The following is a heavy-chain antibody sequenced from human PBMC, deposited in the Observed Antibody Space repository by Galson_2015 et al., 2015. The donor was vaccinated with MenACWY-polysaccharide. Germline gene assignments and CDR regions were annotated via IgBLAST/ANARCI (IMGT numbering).Heavy chain of an antibody. J-gene: IGHJ6*02. Sequence: QSGAEVKKPGESLKISCKGSGYSFTSYWIGWVRQMPGKGLEWMGVIFPGDSDTRYSPSFQGQVTISADKSISTAYLQWSSLKASDTAMYYCARWGVDRGGLYYYGMDVWGQGTTVTVSS. CDR2: IFPGDSDT. D-gene: IGHD3-16*01. CDR1: GYSFTSYW. CDR3: ARWGVDRGGLYYYGMDV. V-gene: IGHV5-51*01.